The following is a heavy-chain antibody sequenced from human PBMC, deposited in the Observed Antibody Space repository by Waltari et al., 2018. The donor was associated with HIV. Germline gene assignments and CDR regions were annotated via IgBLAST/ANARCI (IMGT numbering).Heavy chain of an antibody. V-gene: IGHV3-15*01. D-gene: IGHD3-16*01. Sequence: EVQLVESGGGLVKPGGSLRLSCAASGFTFSNAWVCWVRPAPGEGLEWVGRIKTKTDGGTTDYAASVKGRFTISRDDSENMLYLQMNNLKTEDTAMYYCTTDWVYWGPGTLVTVSS. J-gene: IGHJ4*02. CDR3: TTDWVY. CDR2: IKTKTDGGTT. CDR1: GFTFSNAW.